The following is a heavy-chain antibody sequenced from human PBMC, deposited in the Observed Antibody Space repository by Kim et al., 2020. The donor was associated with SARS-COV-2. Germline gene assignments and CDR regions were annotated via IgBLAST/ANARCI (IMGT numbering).Heavy chain of an antibody. CDR1: GGSIVSGGHY. D-gene: IGHD1-1*01. J-gene: IGHJ5*02. V-gene: IGHV4-31*03. Sequence: SETLSLTCTVSGGSIVSGGHYWTWIRQHPGKGLEWIGYIFYSGSTYYNPSLRSRVTISVDTSKNHFSLKLSSVTAADMAVYYCARDVIASTGARWFDPWG. CDR3: ARDVIASTGARWFDP. CDR2: IFYSGST.